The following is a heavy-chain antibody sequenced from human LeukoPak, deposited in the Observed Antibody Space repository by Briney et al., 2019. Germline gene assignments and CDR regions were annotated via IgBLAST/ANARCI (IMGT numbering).Heavy chain of an antibody. Sequence: GGSLRLSCAASGFTVSSNHMSWVRQAPGKGLEWVSAISGSGGSTYYADSVKGRFTISRDNSKNTLYLQMNSLRAEDTAVYYCAKTRGYYYYWGQGTLVTVSS. CDR3: AKTRGYYYY. CDR2: ISGSGGST. V-gene: IGHV3-23*01. CDR1: GFTVSSNH. D-gene: IGHD3-22*01. J-gene: IGHJ4*02.